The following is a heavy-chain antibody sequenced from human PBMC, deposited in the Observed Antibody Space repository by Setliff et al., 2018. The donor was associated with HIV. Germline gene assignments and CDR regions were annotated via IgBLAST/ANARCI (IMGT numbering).Heavy chain of an antibody. Sequence: PSETLSLPCTVSGASIATDAYYWNWLRQQPGKGLEWIGYIYYSGSTHYNPSLRSRVNISMDTSQNRFSLTLNSVTAADTAVYYCAREGVWFGTLSGADDLWGQGTLVTSPQ. CDR2: IYYSGST. D-gene: IGHD3-10*01. CDR1: GASIATDAYY. V-gene: IGHV4-31*03. J-gene: IGHJ4*02. CDR3: AREGVWFGTLSGADDL.